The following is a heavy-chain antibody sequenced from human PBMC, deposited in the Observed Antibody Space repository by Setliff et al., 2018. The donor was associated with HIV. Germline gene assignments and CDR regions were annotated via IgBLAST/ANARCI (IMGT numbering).Heavy chain of an antibody. Sequence: GGSLSLSCAASGFIFNNYGMSWVRRAPGKGLEWVSGIRDNGISTYYADSVTGRFIIYRDNSKNTLFLQMNSLKVEATAIYYCTTGVQRFRSYYFDSWGQGALVTVSS. CDR3: TTGVQRFRSYYFDS. D-gene: IGHD3-10*01. CDR2: IRDNGIST. J-gene: IGHJ4*02. V-gene: IGHV3-23*01. CDR1: GFIFNNYG.